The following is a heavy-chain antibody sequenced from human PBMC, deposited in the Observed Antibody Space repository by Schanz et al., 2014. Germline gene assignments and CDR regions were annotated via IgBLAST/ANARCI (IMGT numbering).Heavy chain of an antibody. CDR2: IGVDGTTT. J-gene: IGHJ2*01. CDR1: GFAFSSYG. Sequence: EVHLVESGGGLVQPGGSLRLSCAASGFAFSSYGMNWLRQAPGKGLEWVSVIGVDGTTTYYADSVKGRFTISRDNSKNTLYLQMNSLRPEDTAIYYCAKEAPYQFDLWGRGTLITVSS. V-gene: IGHV3-23*04. D-gene: IGHD2-2*01. CDR3: AKEAPYQFDL.